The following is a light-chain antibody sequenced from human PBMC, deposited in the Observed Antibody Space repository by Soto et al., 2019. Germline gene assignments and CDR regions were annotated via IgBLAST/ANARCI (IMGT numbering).Light chain of an antibody. CDR1: QSVSSN. Sequence: IVMTQSPAGLSVSPLERATLSCRASQSVSSNLAWYQQKPGQAPRLLIYGASTRATDIPARFSGSGSGTEFTLTISSLQSEDFAVYYCQQYSNWPLTFGGGTKVDIK. CDR3: QQYSNWPLT. J-gene: IGKJ4*01. V-gene: IGKV3-15*01. CDR2: GAS.